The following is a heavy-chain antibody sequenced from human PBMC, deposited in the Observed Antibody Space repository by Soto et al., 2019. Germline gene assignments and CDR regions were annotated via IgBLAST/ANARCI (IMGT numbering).Heavy chain of an antibody. CDR3: ARGYGRNFDY. Sequence: SETLSLTCTVSGDSISSGGYYWSWIRQHPGKGLEWIGSIYYTGTTYYYPSLKSRVTISVDTSKNQFSLRLNSVTAADTAVYYCARGYGRNFDYWGQGTLVTVSS. CDR2: IYYTGTT. V-gene: IGHV4-39*01. D-gene: IGHD5-18*01. J-gene: IGHJ4*02. CDR1: GDSISSGGYY.